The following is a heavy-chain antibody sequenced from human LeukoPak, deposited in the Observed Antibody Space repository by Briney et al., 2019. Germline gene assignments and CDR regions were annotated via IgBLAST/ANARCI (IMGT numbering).Heavy chain of an antibody. J-gene: IGHJ4*02. CDR1: GFTFSGYG. D-gene: IGHD1-26*01. CDR3: ARTSGSYPINDVDY. CDR2: ISYDGSDK. V-gene: IGHV3-30*03. Sequence: GGSLRLSCAASGFTFSGYGMHWVRQAPGKGLEWVAVISYDGSDKYYADSVKGRFTISRDNSRNTLYLQMNTLRAEDTAVYYCARTSGSYPINDVDYWGQGTLVTVSS.